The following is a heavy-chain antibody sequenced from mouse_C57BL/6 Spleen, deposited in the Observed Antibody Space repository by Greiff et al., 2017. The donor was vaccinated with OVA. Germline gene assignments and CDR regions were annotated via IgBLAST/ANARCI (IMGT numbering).Heavy chain of an antibody. CDR3: ARKRTAQASDWFAY. V-gene: IGHV1-81*01. Sequence: QVQLQQSGAELARPGASVKLSCKASGYTFTSYGISWVKQRTGQGLEWIGEIYPRSGNTYYNEKFKGKATLTADKSSSTAYMELRSLTSEDSAVYFCARKRTAQASDWFAYWGQGTLVTVSA. CDR1: GYTFTSYG. CDR2: IYPRSGNT. J-gene: IGHJ3*01. D-gene: IGHD3-2*02.